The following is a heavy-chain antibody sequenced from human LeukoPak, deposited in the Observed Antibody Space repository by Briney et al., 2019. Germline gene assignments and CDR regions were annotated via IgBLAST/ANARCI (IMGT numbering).Heavy chain of an antibody. CDR3: AKPHCSSTSCPTEYYFDY. Sequence: GGSLRLSCAASGFTFSSYAMSWVRQAPEKGQEWVSAISGSGGSTYYADSVKGRFTISRDDSKNTLYLQMNSLRAEDTAVYYCAKPHCSSTSCPTEYYFDYWGQGTLVTVSS. D-gene: IGHD2-2*01. V-gene: IGHV3-23*01. CDR1: GFTFSSYA. J-gene: IGHJ4*02. CDR2: ISGSGGST.